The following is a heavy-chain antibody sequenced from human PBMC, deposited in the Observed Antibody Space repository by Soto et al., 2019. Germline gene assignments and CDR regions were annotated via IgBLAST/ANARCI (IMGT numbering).Heavy chain of an antibody. J-gene: IGHJ4*02. V-gene: IGHV3-23*01. CDR3: ATGRYCSSAACLAAE. Sequence: EVQLLESGGGLVQPGGSLRLSCAASGFTFSSSAMLWVRQAPGKGLEWVSAITASGDYTRYTDSVKGRFTISRDNSKNTLFLQMNNLRAEDTALYYCATGRYCSSAACLAAEWGQRTLITVSS. D-gene: IGHD2-2*01. CDR2: ITASGDYT. CDR1: GFTFSSSA.